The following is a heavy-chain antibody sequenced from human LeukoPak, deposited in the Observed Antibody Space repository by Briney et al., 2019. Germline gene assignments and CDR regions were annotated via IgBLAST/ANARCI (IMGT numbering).Heavy chain of an antibody. CDR3: AAVSYYCGGGRCYQNPFDS. Sequence: GASVKVSCKASGGTFSSYAISWVRQAPGQGLEWMGGIIPIFGTANYAQKFQERVTITRDMSTSTAYMELSSLKSDDTAVYYCAAVSYYCGGGRCYQNPFDSWGQGTLVTASS. D-gene: IGHD2-15*01. CDR2: IIPIFGTA. J-gene: IGHJ4*02. CDR1: GGTFSSYA. V-gene: IGHV1-69*05.